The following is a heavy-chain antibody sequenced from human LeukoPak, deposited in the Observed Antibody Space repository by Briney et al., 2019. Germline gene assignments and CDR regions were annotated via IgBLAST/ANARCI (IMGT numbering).Heavy chain of an antibody. CDR2: FGWRGSNK. Sequence: GGSLRLSCAASGFTFSSYGMHWVRQAPGKGLEWVAFFGWRGSNKYYADSVKGRFTISRDNSKNTLYLQMNSLRAEDTAVYYCAKDMRVTMIVVAQMGFDYWGQGTLVTVSS. CDR3: AKDMRVTMIVVAQMGFDY. J-gene: IGHJ4*02. CDR1: GFTFSSYG. V-gene: IGHV3-30*02. D-gene: IGHD3-22*01.